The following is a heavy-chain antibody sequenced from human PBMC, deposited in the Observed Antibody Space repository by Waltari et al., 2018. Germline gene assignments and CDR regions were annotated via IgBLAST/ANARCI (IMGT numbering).Heavy chain of an antibody. V-gene: IGHV1-46*01. CDR2: INPSGGST. J-gene: IGHJ4*02. Sequence: QVQLVQSGAEVKKPGASVKVSCKASGYTFISYYMHWVRQAPGQGLEWMGIINPSGGSTNYAQKFQGRVTMTRDTSTSTGYMELSSLRSEDTAVYYCARDMGTNRGIYSGPDYWGQGTLVTVSS. CDR3: ARDMGTNRGIYSGPDY. CDR1: GYTFISYY. D-gene: IGHD5-12*01.